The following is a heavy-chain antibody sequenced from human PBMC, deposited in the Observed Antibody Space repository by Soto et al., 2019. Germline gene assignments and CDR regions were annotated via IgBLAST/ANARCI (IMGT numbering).Heavy chain of an antibody. CDR1: GYTFTSYG. Sequence: ASVKVSCKASGYTFTSYGISWVRQAPGQGLEWMGMISAYNGSTNYAQKLQGRVTLTMDTSTTTVYMELRSLRFDDSAVYYCARDLAAGDYWGQGTLVTVSS. J-gene: IGHJ4*02. CDR3: ARDLAAGDY. D-gene: IGHD6-13*01. V-gene: IGHV1-18*01. CDR2: ISAYNGST.